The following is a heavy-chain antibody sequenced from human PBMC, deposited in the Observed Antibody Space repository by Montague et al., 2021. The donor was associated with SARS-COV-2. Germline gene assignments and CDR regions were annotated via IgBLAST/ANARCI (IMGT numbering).Heavy chain of an antibody. V-gene: IGHV4-59*08. D-gene: IGHD3-10*01. CDR1: GGSVSISY. Sequence: SETLSLTCTVSGGSVSISYWSWIRQSPGKGLEWLGSLFYSGSTHYSPSVKSRVTISADTSKNQVSLRLTSVTAADTAVYYCARQLMYDSGSYFDYWGQGTLVTVSS. CDR3: ARQLMYDSGSYFDY. J-gene: IGHJ4*02. CDR2: LFYSGST.